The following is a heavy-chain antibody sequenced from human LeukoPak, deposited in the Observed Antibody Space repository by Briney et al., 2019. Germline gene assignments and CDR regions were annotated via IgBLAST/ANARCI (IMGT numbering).Heavy chain of an antibody. Sequence: SETLSLTCTVSGGSISSSRTYYWSWIRQPPGKGLEWIGSIYYSGNTYYNPSLKSRVTISVDRSKNQFSLKLSSVTAADTAVYYCARVTPYSDYWGQGTLVTVSS. CDR3: ARVTPYSDY. V-gene: IGHV4-39*01. CDR1: GGSISSSRTYY. J-gene: IGHJ4*02. CDR2: IYYSGNT. D-gene: IGHD2-21*02.